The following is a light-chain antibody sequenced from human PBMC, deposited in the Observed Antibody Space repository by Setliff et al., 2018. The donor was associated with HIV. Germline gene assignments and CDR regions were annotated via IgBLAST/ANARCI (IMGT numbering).Light chain of an antibody. J-gene: IGLJ2*01. CDR2: QVK. V-gene: IGLV2-8*01. Sequence: SALTQPPSASGSPGQSVTISCTGPRSDVGGYNFVSWFQQHPGKAPKLMIYQVKRRPSGVPDRFSGPKSGNTASLTASGLQAEDEAYYHSCSYGVNKSLVFGGGTKVTVL. CDR3: CSYGVNKSLV. CDR1: RSDVGGYNF.